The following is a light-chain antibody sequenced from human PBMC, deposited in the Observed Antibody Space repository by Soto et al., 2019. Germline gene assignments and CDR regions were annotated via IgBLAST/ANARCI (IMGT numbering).Light chain of an antibody. CDR3: QQSGSSPPYT. CDR1: QSVSSSY. J-gene: IGKJ2*01. CDR2: GAS. V-gene: IGKV3-20*01. Sequence: EIVLTQSPGTLSLSPGERATLSCRASQSVSSSYLAWYQQKPGQAPRLLIYGASGRATGIPDRFSGSGSGTDFTLTISRLEPEDFAVYYCQQSGSSPPYTFGQGNKLEIK.